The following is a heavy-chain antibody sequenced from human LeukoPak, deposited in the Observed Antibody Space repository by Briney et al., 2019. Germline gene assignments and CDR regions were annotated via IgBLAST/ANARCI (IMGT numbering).Heavy chain of an antibody. J-gene: IGHJ4*02. CDR1: GFTFSTYA. V-gene: IGHV3-23*01. CDR2: ISASGGNT. D-gene: IGHD2-8*02. Sequence: PGGSLRPSCVASGFTFSTYAMTWVRQAPGKGPEWVSGISASGGNTYYTESVEGRFTISRDNSINTLYLQMNNLRAEDTALYYCASNAGRFLVPCDYWGQGTLVTVSS. CDR3: ASNAGRFLVPCDY.